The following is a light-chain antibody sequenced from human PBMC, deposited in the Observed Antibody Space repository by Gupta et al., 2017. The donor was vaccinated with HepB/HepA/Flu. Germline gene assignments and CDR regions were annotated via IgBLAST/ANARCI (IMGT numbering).Light chain of an antibody. V-gene: IGKV1-39*01. CDR1: QSISIY. CDR2: AAS. Sequence: DIQMTQSPSSLSASVGDRVTITCRASQSISIYLNWYQQKPGKAPKLLIYAASSVQSGVPSRFSGSGSGTDFTLTISRLQPEDFATYYCQHSYSTPLTFGGGTKVEIK. CDR3: QHSYSTPLT. J-gene: IGKJ4*01.